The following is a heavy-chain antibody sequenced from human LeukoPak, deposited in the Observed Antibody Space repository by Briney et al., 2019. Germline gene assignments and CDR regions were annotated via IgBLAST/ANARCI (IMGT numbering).Heavy chain of an antibody. D-gene: IGHD6-13*01. CDR3: ARLGIAAAGTYYYYMDV. J-gene: IGHJ6*03. V-gene: IGHV4-61*02. CDR2: IYTSGST. CDR1: GGSISSGSYY. Sequence: PSQTLSLTCTVSGGSISSGSYYWSWIRQPAGKGLEWIGRIYTSGSTNYNPSLKSRVTISVDTSKNQFSLKLSSVTAADTAVYYCARLGIAAAGTYYYYMDVWGKETTVTVSS.